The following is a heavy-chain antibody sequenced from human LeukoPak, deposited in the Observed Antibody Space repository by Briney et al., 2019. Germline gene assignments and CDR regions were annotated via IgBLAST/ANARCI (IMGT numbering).Heavy chain of an antibody. CDR1: GGSFSGYY. Sequence: SETLSLTCTVYGGSFSGYYWSWIRQPPGKGLEWIGEINHSGSTNYNPSLKSRVTISVDTSKNQFSLKLSSVTAADTAVYYCARRRVVVVAATVPSLKRYWYFDLWGRGTLVTVSS. CDR2: INHSGST. V-gene: IGHV4-34*01. J-gene: IGHJ2*01. D-gene: IGHD2-15*01. CDR3: ARRRVVVVAATVPSLKRYWYFDL.